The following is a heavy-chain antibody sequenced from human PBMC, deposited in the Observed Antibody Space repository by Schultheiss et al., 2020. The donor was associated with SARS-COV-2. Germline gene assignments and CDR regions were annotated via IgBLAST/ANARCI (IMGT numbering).Heavy chain of an antibody. Sequence: GGSLRLSCAASGFILVAYAMSWVRQAPGKGLEWVAAISYDGSNKYYGDSVKGRFTISRDNSKNTLYLQMNSLRAEDTAVYYCAKSFGYDSRDWGQGTLVTVSS. D-gene: IGHD3-22*01. V-gene: IGHV3-30*18. CDR2: ISYDGSNK. J-gene: IGHJ4*02. CDR1: GFILVAYA. CDR3: AKSFGYDSRD.